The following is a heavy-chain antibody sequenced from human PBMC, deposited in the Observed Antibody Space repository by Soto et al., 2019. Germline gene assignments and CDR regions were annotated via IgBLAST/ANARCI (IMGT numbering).Heavy chain of an antibody. V-gene: IGHV3-64D*08. CDR1: GFTFNSYP. CDR2: ISNNGYTT. J-gene: IGHJ4*02. D-gene: IGHD1-26*01. CDR3: AKPQIVATSGSPFDY. Sequence: GGSLRLSCSASGFTFNSYPLHWVREAPGKGLEFVATISNNGYTTYYADSVKGRFTISRDNSKNTLFLQMSSLRAEDTAVYYCAKPQIVATSGSPFDYWGQGSLVTVSS.